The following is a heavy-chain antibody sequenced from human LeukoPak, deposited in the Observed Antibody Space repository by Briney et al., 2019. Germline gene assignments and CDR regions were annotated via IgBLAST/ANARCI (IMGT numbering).Heavy chain of an antibody. Sequence: SETLSLTCTVSGGSISSYYWSWIRQPPGKGLEWIGYIYYSGSTNYNPSLKSRVTISVDTSKNQFSLKLSSVTAADPAVYYLSRVDGDYHLDYFDYGGQGTLVTVS. CDR1: GGSISSYY. CDR3: SRVDGDYHLDYFDY. V-gene: IGHV4-59*01. CDR2: IYYSGST. D-gene: IGHD4-17*01. J-gene: IGHJ4*02.